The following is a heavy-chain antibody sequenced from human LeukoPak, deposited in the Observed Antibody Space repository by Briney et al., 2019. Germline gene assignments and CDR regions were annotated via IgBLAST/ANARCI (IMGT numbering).Heavy chain of an antibody. CDR2: ISNDGSNK. Sequence: GGSLRLSCAASGFTFSRYAMHWVRQAPGKGLEWLAVISNDGSNKYYADSVKGRFTISRDNSKNTLYLQMNSLRAEDTAVYYCAKGARGGYSYGYDYWGQGTLVTVSS. CDR3: AKGARGGYSYGYDY. V-gene: IGHV3-30-3*01. D-gene: IGHD5-18*01. J-gene: IGHJ4*02. CDR1: GFTFSRYA.